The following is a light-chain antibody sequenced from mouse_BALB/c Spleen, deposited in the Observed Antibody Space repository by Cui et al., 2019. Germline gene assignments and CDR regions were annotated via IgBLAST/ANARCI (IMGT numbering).Light chain of an antibody. CDR1: LSILYSSNEKNY. CDR2: WAS. V-gene: IGKV8-30*01. Sequence: DIVMSQSPSSLAVLVGEKVTMSSKSSLSILYSSNEKNYLDWYQQKPGQSPKLLIYWASTRESGVPDRFTGSGSGTDFTLTISSVKAEDLAVYYCQQYYSYRTFGGGTKLEIK. CDR3: QQYYSYRT. J-gene: IGKJ1*01.